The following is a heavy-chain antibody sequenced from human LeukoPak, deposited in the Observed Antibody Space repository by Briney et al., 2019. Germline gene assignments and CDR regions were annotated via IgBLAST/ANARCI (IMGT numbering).Heavy chain of an antibody. J-gene: IGHJ3*02. Sequence: GASVKVSCKASGGTLSSYTISWVRQAPGQGLEWMGRIIPILGIANYAQKFQGRVTITADKSTSTAYMELSSLRSEDTAVYYCASHGVVVTNDAFDIWGQGTMVTVSS. V-gene: IGHV1-69*02. CDR1: GGTLSSYT. CDR2: IIPILGIA. D-gene: IGHD3-22*01. CDR3: ASHGVVVTNDAFDI.